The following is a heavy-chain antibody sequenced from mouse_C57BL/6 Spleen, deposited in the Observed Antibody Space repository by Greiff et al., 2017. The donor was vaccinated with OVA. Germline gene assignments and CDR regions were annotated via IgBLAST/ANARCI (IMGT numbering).Heavy chain of an antibody. Sequence: VQLQQPGAELVRPGSSVKLSCKASGYTFTSYWMHWVKQRPIQGLEWIGNIDPSDSETHYNQKFKDKATLTVDKSSSTAYMQLSSLTSEDSAVYYCASGDYGSSGTWFAYWGQGTLVTVSA. J-gene: IGHJ3*01. CDR1: GYTFTSYW. CDR2: IDPSDSET. D-gene: IGHD1-1*01. CDR3: ASGDYGSSGTWFAY. V-gene: IGHV1-52*01.